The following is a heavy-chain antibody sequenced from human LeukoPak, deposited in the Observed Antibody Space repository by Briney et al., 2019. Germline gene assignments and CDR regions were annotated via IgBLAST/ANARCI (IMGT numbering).Heavy chain of an antibody. CDR1: GGSIGSGGYY. CDR3: ARVCTAMVTWFDP. V-gene: IGHV4-31*03. Sequence: SQTLSLTCTVSGGSIGSGGYYWSWIRQHPGKXXXXXGYIYYSGSTYYNPSLKSRVTISVDTSKNQFSLKLSSVTAADTAVYYCARVCTAMVTWFDPWGQGTLVTVSS. CDR2: IYYSGST. D-gene: IGHD5-18*01. J-gene: IGHJ5*02.